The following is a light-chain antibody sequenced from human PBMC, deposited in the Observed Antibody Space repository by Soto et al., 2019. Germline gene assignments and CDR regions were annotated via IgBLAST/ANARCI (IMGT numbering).Light chain of an antibody. J-gene: IGLJ1*01. CDR3: SLYTSENAYV. V-gene: IGLV2-18*01. Sequence: QSALTQPPSVSGSPGQSVTISCTGTITDFVSYNRVSWYQQPPGTAPKLMIYEVSKRPSGVPDRFSGSKSGNTASLTISGLQAADEADYYCSLYTSENAYVFGTGTKLTVL. CDR2: EVS. CDR1: ITDFVSYNR.